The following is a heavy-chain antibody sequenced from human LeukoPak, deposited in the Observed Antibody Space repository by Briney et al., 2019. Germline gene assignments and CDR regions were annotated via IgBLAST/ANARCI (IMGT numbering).Heavy chain of an antibody. V-gene: IGHV3-66*01. J-gene: IGHJ4*02. CDR3: ARVSGSWYPYFEY. CDR1: GFTVSSNY. Sequence: GGSLRLSCAASGFTVSSNYMSWVRQAPGKGLEWVSVIYSGGSTYYADSVKGRFTISRDNSKNTPYLQMNSLRAEDTAVYYCARVSGSWYPYFEYWGQGTLVTVSS. CDR2: IYSGGST. D-gene: IGHD6-13*01.